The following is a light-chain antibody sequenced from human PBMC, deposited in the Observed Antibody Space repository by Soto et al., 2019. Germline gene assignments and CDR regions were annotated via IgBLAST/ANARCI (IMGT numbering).Light chain of an antibody. V-gene: IGKV3-15*01. J-gene: IGKJ1*01. CDR1: QSVNSN. CDR2: VAS. CDR3: HQYNNWPRT. Sequence: ENVFSQSPAPPSFSSRGKATPSPPARQSVNSNLAWYQQKPGQAPRLLIYVASTRATGIPARFSGSGSGTEFILTISSLQSEDSAVYYCHQYNNWPRTFGQGTKVDIK.